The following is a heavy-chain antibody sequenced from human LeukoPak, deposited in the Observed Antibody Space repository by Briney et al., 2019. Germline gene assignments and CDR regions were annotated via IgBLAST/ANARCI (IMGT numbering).Heavy chain of an antibody. D-gene: IGHD1-1*01. CDR1: GFTFSSYA. CDR2: ISGSGSNT. V-gene: IGHV3-23*01. Sequence: QAGGSLRLSCAASGFTFSSYAMSWVRQAPGTGLEWVSAISGSGSNTYHADSVKGRFTISRDNSKNTLYLQMNSLGAEDTAVYYCAAQLPYHFYYYGMDVWGQGTTVTVSS. J-gene: IGHJ6*02. CDR3: AAQLPYHFYYYGMDV.